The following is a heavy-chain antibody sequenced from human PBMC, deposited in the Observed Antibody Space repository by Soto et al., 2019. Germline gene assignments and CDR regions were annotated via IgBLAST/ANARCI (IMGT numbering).Heavy chain of an antibody. CDR1: GFTFSRDS. CDR3: ARVISSQGHYYYMDV. CDR2: ISSSSSYI. V-gene: IGHV3-21*01. D-gene: IGHD3-3*02. Sequence: GGALRLSCAASGFTFSRDSMNGVRQAPEKGLEWVSSISSSSSYIYYADSVKGRFTISIDNAKNSLYLQMNSLRAEDTAVYYCARVISSQGHYYYMDVWGKGTTVTVSS. J-gene: IGHJ6*03.